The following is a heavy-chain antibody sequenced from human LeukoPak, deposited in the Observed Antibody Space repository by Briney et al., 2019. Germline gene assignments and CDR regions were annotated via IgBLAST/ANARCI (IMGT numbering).Heavy chain of an antibody. D-gene: IGHD6-13*01. Sequence: GGSLRLSCAASGSTFSNYWMSWVRQAPGKGLEWVANIKQDGSEKYYVDSVKGRFTISRDNSKNTLYLQMNSLRAEDTAVYYCAARIALDYWGQGTLVTVSS. CDR2: IKQDGSEK. CDR1: GSTFSNYW. CDR3: AARIALDY. V-gene: IGHV3-7*03. J-gene: IGHJ4*02.